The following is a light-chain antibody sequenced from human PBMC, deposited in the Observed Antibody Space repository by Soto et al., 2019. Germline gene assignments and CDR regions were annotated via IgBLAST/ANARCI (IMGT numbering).Light chain of an antibody. CDR1: SSDIGRYDY. CDR2: EVI. Sequence: QSALTQPASVSGSPGQSITISCTGTSSDIGRYDYVSWFQQHPGRAPKLLIYEVINRPSGVSIRFSGSKSGSTASLTISGLQAEDEADFYCSSFTSSSPWVFGGGTKLTVL. CDR3: SSFTSSSPWV. J-gene: IGLJ3*02. V-gene: IGLV2-14*01.